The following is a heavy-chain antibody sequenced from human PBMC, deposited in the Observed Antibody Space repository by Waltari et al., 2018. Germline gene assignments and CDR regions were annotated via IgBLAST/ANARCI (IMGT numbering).Heavy chain of an antibody. V-gene: IGHV4-39*01. D-gene: IGHD5-18*01. CDR3: ARLDAQIQLWTNDAFDI. J-gene: IGHJ3*02. CDR1: GGSISSSSYY. Sequence: QLQLQESGPGLVKPSETLSLTCTVSGGSISSSSYYWGWIRQPPGKGLEWIGSIYYSGSTYYNPSLKSRVTISVDTSKNQFSLKLSSVTAADTAVYYCARLDAQIQLWTNDAFDIWGQGTMVTVSS. CDR2: IYYSGST.